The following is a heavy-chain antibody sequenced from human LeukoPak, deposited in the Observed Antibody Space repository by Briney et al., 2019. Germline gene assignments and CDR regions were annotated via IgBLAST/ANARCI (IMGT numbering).Heavy chain of an antibody. D-gene: IGHD5-18*01. J-gene: IGHJ4*02. CDR1: GFTFSSYS. Sequence: PGGSLRLSCAASGFTFSSYSMNWVRQAPGKGLEWVSSISSSSSYIYYADSVKGRFTISRDNAKNSLYLQMNSLRAEDTAVYYCARAPPWIQLWSTCTYFDYWGQGTLVTVSS. V-gene: IGHV3-21*01. CDR3: ARAPPWIQLWSTCTYFDY. CDR2: ISSSSSYI.